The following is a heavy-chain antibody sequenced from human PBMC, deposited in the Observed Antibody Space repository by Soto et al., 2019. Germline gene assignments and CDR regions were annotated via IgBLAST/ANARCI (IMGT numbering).Heavy chain of an antibody. J-gene: IGHJ4*02. CDR3: AIETVDGRDY. Sequence: SETLSLTCAVYRASIPSNNWWSWVRQPPGKGLEWIGEMYASGSTSYNPSLKSRVTISVDKSKNQLSLNLDSVTAADTALYYCAIETVDGRDYWGQGTLVTVS. CDR2: MYASGST. CDR1: RASIPSNNW. D-gene: IGHD6-19*01. V-gene: IGHV4-4*02.